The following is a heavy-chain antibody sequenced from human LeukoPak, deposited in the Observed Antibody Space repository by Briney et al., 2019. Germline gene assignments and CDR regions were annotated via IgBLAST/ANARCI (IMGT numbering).Heavy chain of an antibody. J-gene: IGHJ6*03. CDR2: IQFDGGKE. CDR3: AKVRGTVIYYYYMDV. V-gene: IGHV3-30*02. CDR1: GFMFSNYG. Sequence: QRGGSLRLSCTASGFMFSNYGIHWVRQAPGKGLECVAFIQFDGGKEYYADSVKGRFTISRDNSKHTLYLQMNSLRPEDTAEYYCAKVRGTVIYYYYMDVWGKGATVSVSS. D-gene: IGHD4-17*01.